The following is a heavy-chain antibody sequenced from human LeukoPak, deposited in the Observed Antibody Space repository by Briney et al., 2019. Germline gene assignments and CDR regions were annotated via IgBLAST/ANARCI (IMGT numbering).Heavy chain of an antibody. Sequence: PSETLSLTCTVSGVSISSYYWGWLRQPPGKGLEWLGSIYHSGNTYYNPSLKSRVTISVDTSKNQFSLKLSSVPAADTAVYYCARAGYGDSDFDYWGQGTLVTVSS. CDR1: GVSISSYY. V-gene: IGHV4-38-2*02. CDR2: IYHSGNT. D-gene: IGHD4-17*01. J-gene: IGHJ4*02. CDR3: ARAGYGDSDFDY.